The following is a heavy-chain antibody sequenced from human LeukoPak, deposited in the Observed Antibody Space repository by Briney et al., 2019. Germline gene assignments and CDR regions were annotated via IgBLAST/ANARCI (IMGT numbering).Heavy chain of an antibody. Sequence: SETLSLTCAVSGGSISSYYWSWIRQPPGKGLEWIGYIYYSGSTNYNPSLKSRVTISVDTSKNQFSLKLSSVTAAGTAVYYCARGPRNYFDYWGQGTLVTVSS. CDR2: IYYSGST. V-gene: IGHV4-59*01. J-gene: IGHJ4*02. D-gene: IGHD1-14*01. CDR3: ARGPRNYFDY. CDR1: GGSISSYY.